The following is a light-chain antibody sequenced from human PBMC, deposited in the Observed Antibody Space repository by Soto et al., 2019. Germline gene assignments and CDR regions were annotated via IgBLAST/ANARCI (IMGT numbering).Light chain of an antibody. CDR1: QSVAGNS. Sequence: EIVLTQSPGTLSLSPGERATLSCRASQSVAGNSLAWYQHTPGEAPRLLIYGASKKATGIPDRFSGSASGTDFTLAISRLEPEDVAVYYCQQYGSSRDTFGQGTKLEIK. J-gene: IGKJ2*01. V-gene: IGKV3-20*01. CDR3: QQYGSSRDT. CDR2: GAS.